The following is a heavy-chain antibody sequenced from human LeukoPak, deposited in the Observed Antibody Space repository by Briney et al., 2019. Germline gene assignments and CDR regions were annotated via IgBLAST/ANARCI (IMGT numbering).Heavy chain of an antibody. CDR3: ATAFTYYYDSSGSGGDY. CDR2: FDTEDGET. V-gene: IGHV1-24*01. D-gene: IGHD3-22*01. J-gene: IGHJ4*02. Sequence: ASVKVSCKVSGYTLTELSMHWVRQAPGKGLEWIGGFDTEDGETIYAQKFQGRVTMTEDTSTDTAYMELGSLRSEDTAVYYCATAFTYYYDSSGSGGDYWGQGTLVTVSS. CDR1: GYTLTELS.